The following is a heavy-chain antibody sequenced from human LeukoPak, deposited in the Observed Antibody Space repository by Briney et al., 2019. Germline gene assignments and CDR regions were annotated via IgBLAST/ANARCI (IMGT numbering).Heavy chain of an antibody. Sequence: SETLSLTCTVSGGSISSYYWGWLRQPPGKGLEWIGSIYYSGSTYYNPSLKSRVTIFVDTSKNQFSLKLSSVTAADTAMYYCARHDYSSGMNWFDPWGQGTLVTVSS. J-gene: IGHJ5*02. CDR2: IYYSGST. D-gene: IGHD6-19*01. CDR1: GGSISSYY. CDR3: ARHDYSSGMNWFDP. V-gene: IGHV4-39*01.